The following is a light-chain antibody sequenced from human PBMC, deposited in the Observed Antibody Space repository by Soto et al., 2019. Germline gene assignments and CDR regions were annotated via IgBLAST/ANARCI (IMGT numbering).Light chain of an antibody. J-gene: IGKJ2*01. CDR2: DAS. CDR3: QQYNTYSYT. CDR1: QSINIW. Sequence: DIQMTQSPSTLSASVGDRVTITCRARQSINIWLAWYQQNAGKAHKLMIYDASTLENRVPLRFSGSGSGTEFTLSISGLQPDDVATYYCQQYNTYSYTFGQGTKLEIK. V-gene: IGKV1-5*01.